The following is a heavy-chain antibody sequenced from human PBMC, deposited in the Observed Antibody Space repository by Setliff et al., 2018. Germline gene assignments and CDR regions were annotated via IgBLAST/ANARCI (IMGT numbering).Heavy chain of an antibody. CDR1: GGSISSRSYY. CDR3: ARYNSSAACFDL. J-gene: IGHJ5*02. V-gene: IGHV4-39*02. D-gene: IGHD1-20*01. CDR2: INHRGST. Sequence: PSETLSLTCTVSGGSISSRSYYWSWIRQPPGKGLEWIEEINHRGSTNYSPSLKSRVTMSVDTSKKRFSLMLRSVTAADTAIYYCARYNSSAACFDLWGPGTLVTVSS.